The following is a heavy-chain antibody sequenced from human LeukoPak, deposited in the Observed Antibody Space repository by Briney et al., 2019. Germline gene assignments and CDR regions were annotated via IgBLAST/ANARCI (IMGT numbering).Heavy chain of an antibody. D-gene: IGHD5-18*01. CDR2: IFPSGGEI. J-gene: IGHJ6*03. CDR1: GFTFSTFA. V-gene: IGHV3-23*01. CDR3: AKSGIIQGYYFYYMDV. Sequence: PGGSLRLSCEASGFTFSTFAMIWVRQPPGKGLEWVSSIFPSGGEIHYADSVRGRFTISRDNSKSTLYLQMNSLRAEDTALYYCAKSGIIQGYYFYYMDVWGKGTTVTISS.